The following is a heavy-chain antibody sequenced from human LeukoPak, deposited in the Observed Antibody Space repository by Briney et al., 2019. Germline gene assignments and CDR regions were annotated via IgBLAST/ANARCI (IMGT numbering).Heavy chain of an antibody. V-gene: IGHV3-53*04. CDR3: ARGVLGYSYGFDY. D-gene: IGHD5-18*01. J-gene: IGHJ4*02. CDR2: IFSGGTT. Sequence: GGSLRLSCAASGFTVSSNYMSWVRQAPGKGLELVSVIFSGGTTYYADSEKGRFTISRHNSENTLYLQMNSLRGEDTAVYYCARGVLGYSYGFDYWGQGTLVTVSS. CDR1: GFTVSSNY.